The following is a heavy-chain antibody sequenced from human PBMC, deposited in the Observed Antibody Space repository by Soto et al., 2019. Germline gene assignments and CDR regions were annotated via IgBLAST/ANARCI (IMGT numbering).Heavy chain of an antibody. J-gene: IGHJ4*02. Sequence: EVQLVESGGGLVKPGGSLRLSCAGSGFTFSNVWMNWVRQAPGMGLEWVGRIKSKTDGGTIDYAAPVTGRFTISRDDSNNTLYLQMNSLKTEDTATYYCTPLALKYNSDWYPLSDWGQGTRVTVSS. CDR2: IKSKTDGGTI. CDR1: GFTFSNVW. D-gene: IGHD6-19*01. V-gene: IGHV3-15*07. CDR3: TPLALKYNSDWYPLSD.